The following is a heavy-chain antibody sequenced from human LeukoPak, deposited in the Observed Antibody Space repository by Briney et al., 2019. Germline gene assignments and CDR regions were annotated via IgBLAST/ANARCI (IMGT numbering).Heavy chain of an antibody. CDR1: GFRVSSNH. D-gene: IGHD3-22*01. V-gene: IGHV3-53*01. Sequence: GGSLRLSCAVSGFRVSSNHMTWVRQAPGKGLEWISLIYTGDVTYYADSVKGRFTISTDNSKNILFLQMDSLTAEDTALYYCARERDYDTYIDYWGQGTLVSVSS. CDR2: IYTGDVT. CDR3: ARERDYDTYIDY. J-gene: IGHJ4*02.